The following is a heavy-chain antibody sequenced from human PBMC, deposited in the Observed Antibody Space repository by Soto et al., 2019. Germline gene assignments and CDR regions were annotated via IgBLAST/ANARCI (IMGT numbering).Heavy chain of an antibody. CDR2: ISGSDGKT. CDR3: AKWSYLDY. J-gene: IGHJ4*02. Sequence: VGSLGLSCTTSGFSFASFAMTWVRQAPGKGLEWVATISGSDGKTYYADSVKGRFSISRDTSRNTLYLQMNSLRADDTAIYYCAKWSYLDYWGQGTRVTVSS. D-gene: IGHD3-3*01. CDR1: GFSFASFA. V-gene: IGHV3-23*01.